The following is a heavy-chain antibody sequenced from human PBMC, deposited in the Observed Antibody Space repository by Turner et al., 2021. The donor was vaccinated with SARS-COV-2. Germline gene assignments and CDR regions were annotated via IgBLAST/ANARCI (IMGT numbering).Heavy chain of an antibody. D-gene: IGHD1-1*01. V-gene: IGHV3-7*01. J-gene: IGHJ4*02. Sequence: EVQLVESGGGLVQPGGSLRLSCAASGFTFSSYWMSWVRQAPGKGLEWVANIKQDGSEKYYVDSVKGRFTISRDNAKNSLNLQMNSLRAEDTAVYYRARRVPGAIFDYWGQGTLVTVSS. CDR3: ARRVPGAIFDY. CDR1: GFTFSSYW. CDR2: IKQDGSEK.